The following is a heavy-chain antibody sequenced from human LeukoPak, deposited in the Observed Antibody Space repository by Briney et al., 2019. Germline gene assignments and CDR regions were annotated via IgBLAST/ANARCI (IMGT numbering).Heavy chain of an antibody. CDR1: GFTFSSYG. CDR3: ASRSSVAGSGPG. J-gene: IGHJ4*02. V-gene: IGHV3-7*01. D-gene: IGHD6-13*01. Sequence: GGSLRLSCAASGFTFSSYGIHWVRQAPGKGLEWVANIKQDGSEKYYVDSVKGRFTISRDNAKNSVYLQMNSLRAEDTAVYYCASRSSVAGSGPGWGQGTLVTVSS. CDR2: IKQDGSEK.